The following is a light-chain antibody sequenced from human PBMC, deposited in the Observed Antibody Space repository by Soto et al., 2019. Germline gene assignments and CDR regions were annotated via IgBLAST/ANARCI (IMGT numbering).Light chain of an antibody. CDR2: DAS. CDR3: QQRSNWPPLT. CDR1: QSVSSY. Sequence: EIVLTQSPATLSLSPGERATLSCRASQSVSSYLAWYQQKPGQAPRLLIYDASNRATGIPARFSGSGSVTDVTLTISSLEPEDFTVYYFQQRSNWPPLTFGGGTKVEIK. J-gene: IGKJ4*01. V-gene: IGKV3-11*01.